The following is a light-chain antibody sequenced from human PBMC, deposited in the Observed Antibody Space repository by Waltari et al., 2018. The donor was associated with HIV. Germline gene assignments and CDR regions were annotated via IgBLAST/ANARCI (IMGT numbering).Light chain of an antibody. CDR2: KAS. J-gene: IGKJ4*01. Sequence: DIQMSQSPFTLSASIGDTVTITCRASQTISEWLAWYQQKPGKAPNLLIYKASSLKSGVPSRFSGSGSGTEFTLTIRSLQPDDFATYYCQQYYTPSLSFGGGTQVEI. CDR3: QQYYTPSLS. V-gene: IGKV1-5*03. CDR1: QTISEW.